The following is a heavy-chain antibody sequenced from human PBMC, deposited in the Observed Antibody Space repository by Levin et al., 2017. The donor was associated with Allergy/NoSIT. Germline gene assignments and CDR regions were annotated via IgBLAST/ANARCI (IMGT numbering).Heavy chain of an antibody. Sequence: GESLKISCAASGFTFSSYSMNWVRQAPGNGLEWVSSISSSSSYIYYADSVKGRFTISRDNAKNSLYLQMNSLRAEDTAVYYCARARDGLLSGYWGQGTLVTVSS. J-gene: IGHJ4*02. CDR1: GFTFSSYS. CDR3: ARARDGLLSGY. V-gene: IGHV3-21*01. D-gene: IGHD3-16*01. CDR2: ISSSSSYI.